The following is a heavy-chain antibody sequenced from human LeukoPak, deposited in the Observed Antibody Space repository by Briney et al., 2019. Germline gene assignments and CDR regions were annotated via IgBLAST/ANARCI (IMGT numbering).Heavy chain of an antibody. V-gene: IGHV1-2*02. D-gene: IGHD3-9*01. CDR1: GYTFTSYY. CDR2: INPNSGGT. Sequence: ASVKVSCKASGYTFTSYYMHWVRQAPGQGLEWMGWINPNSGGTNYAQKFQGRVTMTRDTSISTAYMELSRLRSDDTAVYYCARGALRYFDWSSHDAFDIWGQGTMVTVSS. CDR3: ARGALRYFDWSSHDAFDI. J-gene: IGHJ3*02.